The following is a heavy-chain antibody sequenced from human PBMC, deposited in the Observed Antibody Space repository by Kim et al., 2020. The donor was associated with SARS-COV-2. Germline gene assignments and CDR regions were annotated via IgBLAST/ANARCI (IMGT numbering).Heavy chain of an antibody. CDR3: ARGYYYDSSGNWYFDL. CDR1: GFTFSSYA. Sequence: GGSLRLSCAASGFTFSSYAMHWVRQAPGKGLEYVSAISSNGGSTYYENSVKGRFTISRDNSKNTLYLQMGSLRAEDMAVYYCARGYYYDSSGNWYFDLWGRGTLVTVSS. J-gene: IGHJ2*01. CDR2: ISSNGGST. V-gene: IGHV3-64*01. D-gene: IGHD3-22*01.